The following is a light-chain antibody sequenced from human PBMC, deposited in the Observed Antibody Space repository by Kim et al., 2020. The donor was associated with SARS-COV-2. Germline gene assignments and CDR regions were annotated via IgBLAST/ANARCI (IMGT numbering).Light chain of an antibody. J-gene: IGLJ2*01. Sequence: GQSVTISCTGTSSDVGGYNYVSWYQQHPGKAPKLMIYEVNKRPSGVPDRFSGSKSGNTASLTVSGLQAEDEADYYRSSYAGSNNLVFGGGTQLTVL. CDR1: SSDVGGYNY. CDR2: EVN. CDR3: SSYAGSNNLV. V-gene: IGLV2-8*01.